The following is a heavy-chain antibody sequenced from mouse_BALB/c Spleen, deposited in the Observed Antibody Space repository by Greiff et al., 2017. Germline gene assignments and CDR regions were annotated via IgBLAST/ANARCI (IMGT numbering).Heavy chain of an antibody. D-gene: IGHD1-1*01. J-gene: IGHJ4*01. V-gene: IGHV5-17*02. Sequence: EVMLVESGGGLVQPGGSRKLSCAASGFTFSSFGMHWVRQAPEKGLEWVAYISSGSSTIYYADTVKGRFTISRDNPKNTLFLQMTSLRSEDTAMYYCARSEGYYGSSDYAMDYWGQGTSVTVSS. CDR1: GFTFSSFG. CDR2: ISSGSSTI. CDR3: ARSEGYYGSSDYAMDY.